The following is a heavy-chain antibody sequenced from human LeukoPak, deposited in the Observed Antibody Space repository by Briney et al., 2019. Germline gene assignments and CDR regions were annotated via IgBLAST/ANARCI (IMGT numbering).Heavy chain of an antibody. J-gene: IGHJ1*01. CDR1: GYTFTGYY. D-gene: IGHD3-22*01. V-gene: IGHV1-2*02. CDR3: ARDGVGYYDSSGYYYFQH. CDR2: INPDSGGT. Sequence: ASVTVSCKASGYTFTGYYMHWVRQAPGQGLEWMGWINPDSGGTNYAQKLQGRVTTPRDTSISTAYMELSRLRSDDTAVYYCARDGVGYYDSSGYYYFQHWGQGSLASVSS.